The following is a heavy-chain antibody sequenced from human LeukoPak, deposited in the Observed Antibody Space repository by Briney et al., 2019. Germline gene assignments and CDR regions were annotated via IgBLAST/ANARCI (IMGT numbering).Heavy chain of an antibody. Sequence: ASEKVSCKASGYTFTSYYMHWVRQAPGQGLEWMGIINPSGGSTSYAQKFQGRVTMTRDTSTSTVYMELSSLRSEDTAVYYCARSQTTYYYDSSGPDAFDIWGQGTMVTVSS. V-gene: IGHV1-46*01. CDR2: INPSGGST. CDR1: GYTFTSYY. J-gene: IGHJ3*02. D-gene: IGHD3-22*01. CDR3: ARSQTTYYYDSSGPDAFDI.